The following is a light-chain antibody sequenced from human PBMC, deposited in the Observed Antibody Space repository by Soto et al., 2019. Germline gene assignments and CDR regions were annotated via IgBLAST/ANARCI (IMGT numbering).Light chain of an antibody. CDR1: SSNIGSNY. Sequence: QSVLTQPPSASGTTGQRVTISCSGSSSNIGSNYVYWYQQLPGTAPKLLIYRNNQPPSGVPDRFSGSKSGTSASLAISGLRSEDEADYYCATWDDSLSGRVFGGGTQLTVL. V-gene: IGLV1-47*01. CDR3: ATWDDSLSGRV. CDR2: RNN. J-gene: IGLJ3*02.